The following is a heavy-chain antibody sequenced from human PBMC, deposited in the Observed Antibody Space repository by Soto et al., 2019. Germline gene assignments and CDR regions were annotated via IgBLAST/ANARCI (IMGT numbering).Heavy chain of an antibody. V-gene: IGHV4-59*06. CDR3: ARGIRRLVDYGMDV. CDR2: IYYSGST. D-gene: IGHD6-25*01. J-gene: IGHJ6*02. CDR1: GGSISSYY. Sequence: SETLSLTCTVSGGSISSYYWSWIRQPPGKGLEWIGYIYYSGSTYYNPSLKSRVTISVDTSKNQFSLKLSSVTAADTAVYYCARGIRRLVDYGMDVWGQGTTVTVSS.